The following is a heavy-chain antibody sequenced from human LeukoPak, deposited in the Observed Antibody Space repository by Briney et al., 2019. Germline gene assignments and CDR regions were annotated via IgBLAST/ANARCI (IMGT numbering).Heavy chain of an antibody. D-gene: IGHD3-10*02. J-gene: IGHJ5*02. Sequence: PSETLSLTCTVSGGSISSYYWSWIRQPAGKGLEWIGRICTSGSTNYNPSLKSRVTISVDTSNNQFSLHLSFVSAEDAAVYYCSREITRTMLWVDPWGRGTLATVSS. V-gene: IGHV4-4*07. CDR2: ICTSGST. CDR1: GGSISSYY. CDR3: SREITRTMLWVDP.